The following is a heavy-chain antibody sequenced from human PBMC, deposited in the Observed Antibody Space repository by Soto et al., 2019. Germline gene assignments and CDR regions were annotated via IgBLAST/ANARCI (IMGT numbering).Heavy chain of an antibody. Sequence: PGESLKISCKGSGSSFTSYWIGWVRQMPGKGLEWMGLIYPGDSDIRYSPSFQGQVTISADKTISTAYLQWSSLKASDTAMYYCPRHAYGYNNYYFDYGGQGALVTVSS. J-gene: IGHJ4*02. CDR2: IYPGDSDI. CDR3: PRHAYGYNNYYFDY. D-gene: IGHD4-4*01. CDR1: GSSFTSYW. V-gene: IGHV5-51*01.